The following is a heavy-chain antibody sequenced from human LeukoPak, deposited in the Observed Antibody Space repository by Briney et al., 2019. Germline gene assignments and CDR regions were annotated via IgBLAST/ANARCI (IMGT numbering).Heavy chain of an antibody. CDR1: GFSFTNYV. D-gene: IGHD2-2*03. Sequence: GGSLRHSCAAPGFSFTNYVMSWVRQAPAWGPEWLSSMKGGGETFCADSVKGRFTLSRDDSRNTVYLQLNNLRVEDTAIYYCARASWISTAEAVCWGQGTQVTVSS. CDR2: MKGGGET. J-gene: IGHJ4*02. CDR3: ARASWISTAEAVC. V-gene: IGHV3-23*01.